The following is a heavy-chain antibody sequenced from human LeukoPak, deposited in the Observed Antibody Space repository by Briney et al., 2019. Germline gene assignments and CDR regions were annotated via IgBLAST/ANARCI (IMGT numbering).Heavy chain of an antibody. D-gene: IGHD3-10*01. CDR2: ISYDGSNK. Sequence: GGSLRLSCAASGFTFSSYGMHWVRQAPGKGLEWVAVISYDGSNKYYADSVKGRFTISRDNSKNTLYLQMNSLRAEDTAVYYCAKWFGELSGRDPENYYYYGMDVWGQGTTVTVSS. CDR3: AKWFGELSGRDPENYYYYGMDV. J-gene: IGHJ6*02. CDR1: GFTFSSYG. V-gene: IGHV3-30*18.